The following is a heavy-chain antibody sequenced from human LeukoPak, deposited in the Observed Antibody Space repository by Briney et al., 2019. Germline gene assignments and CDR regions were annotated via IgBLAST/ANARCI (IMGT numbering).Heavy chain of an antibody. D-gene: IGHD3-10*01. CDR2: ISGSGGST. J-gene: IGHJ4*02. CDR3: AKDRGGSYYFDY. Sequence: GGSLRLSCAASGFTLSSYAMSWVRQAPGKGLEWVSGISGSGGSTYYADSVKGRFTISRDNSKNTLYLQMNSLRAEDTAVYYCAKDRGGSYYFDYWGQGTLVTVSS. V-gene: IGHV3-23*01. CDR1: GFTLSSYA.